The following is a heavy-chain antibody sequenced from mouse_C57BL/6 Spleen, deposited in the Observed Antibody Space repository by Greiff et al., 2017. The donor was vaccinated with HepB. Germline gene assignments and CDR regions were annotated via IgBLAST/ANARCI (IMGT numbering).Heavy chain of an antibody. J-gene: IGHJ1*03. CDR3: ARGLGTVVATDFDV. D-gene: IGHD1-1*01. V-gene: IGHV1-77*01. CDR2: IGPGSGST. CDR1: GYTFTDYY. Sequence: QVQLKESGAELVKPGASVKISCKASGYTFTDYYINWVKQRPGQGLEWIGQIGPGSGSTYYNAKFKGKATLTADKSSSTAYMQSSSLTSEDSAVYACARGLGTVVATDFDVWGTGTTVTVSS.